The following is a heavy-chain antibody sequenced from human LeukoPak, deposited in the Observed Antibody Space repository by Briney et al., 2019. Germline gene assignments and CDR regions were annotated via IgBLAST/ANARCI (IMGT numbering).Heavy chain of an antibody. J-gene: IGHJ3*02. CDR2: ISYEGGNK. CDR1: GYTYSSND. D-gene: IGHD3-22*01. Sequence: PGGSLRLSCAASGYTYSSNDIHWVRQAPGKGLEWVGVISYEGGNKYYADSVKGRFAISRENSKNTLYLKMNSLRAEDTAVYYCAKGTHYYDSSGYWGAFDIWGQGTMVTVSS. V-gene: IGHV3-30*18. CDR3: AKGTHYYDSSGYWGAFDI.